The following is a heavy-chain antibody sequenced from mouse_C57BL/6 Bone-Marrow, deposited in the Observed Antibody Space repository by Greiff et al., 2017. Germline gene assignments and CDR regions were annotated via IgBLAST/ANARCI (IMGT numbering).Heavy chain of an antibody. CDR3: ARLGPNPYYFDY. J-gene: IGHJ2*01. V-gene: IGHV1-54*01. D-gene: IGHD6-1*01. CDR2: ITPGGGGT. CDR1: GYAFTNYL. Sequence: VKLQQSGAELVRPGTSVKVSCKASGYAFTNYLIEWVKQRPGQGLEWIGVITPGGGGTNYNEKFKGQATLHAEKSSSTAYMQLSSLTSEDSAGYFGARLGPNPYYFDYWGQGTTLTVSS.